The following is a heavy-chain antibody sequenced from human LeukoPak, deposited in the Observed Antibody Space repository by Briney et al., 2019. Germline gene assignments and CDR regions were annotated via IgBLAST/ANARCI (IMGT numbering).Heavy chain of an antibody. CDR3: AREVDTAMGAFDY. CDR2: INPNSGAT. D-gene: IGHD5-18*01. CDR1: GYTFTGYY. Sequence: GASVKVSCKASGYTFTGYYIHWVRQAPGQGLEWMGWINPNSGATNSAQKFHGRVTMTRDTSISTAYMELRRLKSDDTAMYYCAREVDTAMGAFDYWGQGTLVTVSS. V-gene: IGHV1-2*02. J-gene: IGHJ4*02.